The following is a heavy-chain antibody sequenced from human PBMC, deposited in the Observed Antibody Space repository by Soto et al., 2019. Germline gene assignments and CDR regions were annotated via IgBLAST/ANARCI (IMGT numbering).Heavy chain of an antibody. V-gene: IGHV2-5*02. CDR2: IYWDDDK. J-gene: IGHJ3*01. Sequence: QITLKESGPTLVKPTQTLTLTCTFSGFSLSANGVGVAWIRQPPGQALEWLALIYWDDDKRYRTSLRSRLTLTKDTSKNQVVLTMTNMDPVDTGTYYCAHAYGGTSWPNDAFDVWGQGTVVTVSS. CDR1: GFSLSANGVG. CDR3: AHAYGGTSWPNDAFDV. D-gene: IGHD2-2*01.